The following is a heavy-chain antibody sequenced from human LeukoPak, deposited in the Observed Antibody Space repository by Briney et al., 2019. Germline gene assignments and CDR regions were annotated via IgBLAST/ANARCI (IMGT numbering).Heavy chain of an antibody. CDR2: IYSDGTI. J-gene: IGHJ5*02. D-gene: IGHD4-17*01. CDR3: ARDSGTTGEVKFDP. V-gene: IGHV4-4*07. Sequence: SETLSLTCTVSGGSINNYFWSWIRQPPGKGLEWIGRIYSDGTITYNPSLQSRLTMSIDTSKNQFSLKRSFVTAADTAVYYCARDSGTTGEVKFDPWGQGTLVTVSS. CDR1: GGSINNYF.